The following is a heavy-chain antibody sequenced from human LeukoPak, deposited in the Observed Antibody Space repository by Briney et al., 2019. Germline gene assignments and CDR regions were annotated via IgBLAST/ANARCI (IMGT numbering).Heavy chain of an antibody. J-gene: IGHJ4*02. Sequence: GSLRLSCAASGFTFSSYWMSWVRQAPGKGLEWIGYIYYSGSTNYNPSLKSRVTISVDTSKNQFSLKLSSVTAADTAVYYCAREGIAAAGTGFDYWGQGTLVTVSS. CDR2: IYYSGST. D-gene: IGHD6-13*01. CDR3: AREGIAAAGTGFDY. CDR1: GFTFSSYW. V-gene: IGHV4-59*01.